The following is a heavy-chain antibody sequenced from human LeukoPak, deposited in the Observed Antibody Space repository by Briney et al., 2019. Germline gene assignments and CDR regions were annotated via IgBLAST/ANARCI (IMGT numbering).Heavy chain of an antibody. D-gene: IGHD3-16*01. CDR1: GFTFSSYA. CDR3: ATHRTLGG. Sequence: GRSLRLSCAASGFTFSSYAMHWVRQAPGKGLEWVAVISYDGSNRYYADSVKGRFTISRDNSKNTLYLQMNSLRAEDTAVYYCATHRTLGGWGQGTLVTVSS. V-gene: IGHV3-30-3*01. J-gene: IGHJ4*02. CDR2: ISYDGSNR.